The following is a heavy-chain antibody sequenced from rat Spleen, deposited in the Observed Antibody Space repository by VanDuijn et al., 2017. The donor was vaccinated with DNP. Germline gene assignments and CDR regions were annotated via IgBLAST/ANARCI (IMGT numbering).Heavy chain of an antibody. D-gene: IGHD1-2*01. Sequence: EVQLVESGGGLVQPGRSMKLSCAASGFTFSNYEMAWVRQAPKKGLEWVAIITYDGRSTYYRDSVKGRFTISRDNAKSTLYLQSDSLRSEDTATYFCARKTIAAGTDAWGQGTSVTVSS. V-gene: IGHV5-7*01. J-gene: IGHJ4*01. CDR2: ITYDGRST. CDR1: GFTFSNYE. CDR3: ARKTIAAGTDA.